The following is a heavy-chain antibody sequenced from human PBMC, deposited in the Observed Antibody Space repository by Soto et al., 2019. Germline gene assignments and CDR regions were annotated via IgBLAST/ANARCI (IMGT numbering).Heavy chain of an antibody. CDR1: GFTFSNAW. CDR3: TTERFLEGAPTETHYYYYMDV. CDR2: IKSKTDGGTT. Sequence: GGSLRLSCAASGFTFSNAWMSWVRQAPGKGLEWVGRIKSKTDGGTTGYAAPVKGRFTISRDDSKNTLYLQMNSLKTEDTAVYYCTTERFLEGAPTETHYYYYMDVWGKGTTVTVSS. J-gene: IGHJ6*03. V-gene: IGHV3-15*01. D-gene: IGHD3-3*01.